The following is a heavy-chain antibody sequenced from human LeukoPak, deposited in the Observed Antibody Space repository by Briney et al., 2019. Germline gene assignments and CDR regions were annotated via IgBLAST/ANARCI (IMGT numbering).Heavy chain of an antibody. CDR2: IYYSGST. Sequence: SETLSLTCTVSGGSISSGGYYWSWIRQHPGEGLGWIGYIYYSGSTYSNPSLKSRVTISVDTSKNQFSLTLSSVPAMNTGVYNCARQVSPSYCGCDCYIDYWGQGTLVTVSS. CDR3: ARQVSPSYCGCDCYIDY. D-gene: IGHD2-21*02. J-gene: IGHJ4*02. V-gene: IGHV4-31*03. CDR1: GGSISSGGYY.